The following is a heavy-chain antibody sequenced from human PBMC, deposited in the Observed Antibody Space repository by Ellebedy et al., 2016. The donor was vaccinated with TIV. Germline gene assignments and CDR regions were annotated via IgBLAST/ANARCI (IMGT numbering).Heavy chain of an antibody. CDR1: GGSISSYY. Sequence: SETLSLTXTVSGGSISSYYWSWIRQPPGKGLEWIGYIYYSGSTNYNPSLKSRVTISVDTSKNQFSLKLSSVTAADTAVYYCARDLYSYGFGAFDYWGQGTLVTVSS. CDR2: IYYSGST. J-gene: IGHJ4*02. V-gene: IGHV4-59*01. CDR3: ARDLYSYGFGAFDY. D-gene: IGHD5-18*01.